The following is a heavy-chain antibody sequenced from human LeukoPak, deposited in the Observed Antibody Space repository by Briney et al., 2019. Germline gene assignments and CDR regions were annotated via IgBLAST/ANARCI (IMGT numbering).Heavy chain of an antibody. CDR2: INPYSGGT. Sequence: ASVKVSCTASGYTFTDYYMHWVRQAPGQGLEWMGRINPYSGGTNYAQKFHGRVTMTRDTSISTAYMELSRLKSDDTAVYYCARDYSSGWYVYWGQGTLVTVSS. CDR1: GYTFTDYY. V-gene: IGHV1-2*06. J-gene: IGHJ4*02. D-gene: IGHD6-19*01. CDR3: ARDYSSGWYVY.